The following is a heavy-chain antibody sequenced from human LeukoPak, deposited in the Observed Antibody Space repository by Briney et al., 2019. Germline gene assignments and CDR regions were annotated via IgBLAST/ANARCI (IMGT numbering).Heavy chain of an antibody. CDR1: GGTFSSYA. Sequence: ASVKVSCKASGGTFSSYAISWVRQAPGQGLEWMGRIIPIFGTANYAQKFQGRVTIITDESTSTAYMELSSLRSEDTAVYYCAREVAYYDILTGYHYMGSYIDYWGQGTLVTVSS. D-gene: IGHD3-9*01. CDR2: IIPIFGTA. J-gene: IGHJ4*02. CDR3: AREVAYYDILTGYHYMGSYIDY. V-gene: IGHV1-69*05.